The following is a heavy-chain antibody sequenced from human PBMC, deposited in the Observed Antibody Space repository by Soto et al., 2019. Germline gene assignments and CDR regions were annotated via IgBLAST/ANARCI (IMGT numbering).Heavy chain of an antibody. CDR1: GDSITGSH. V-gene: IGHV4-59*01. CDR2: IYYRGST. CDR3: ASSAIVGREVKPWFAP. D-gene: IGHD2-21*01. Sequence: SGSLALTCTVSGDSITGSHWNWIRQPLGKPLEWIGYIYYRGSTNYNPSLKSRLTLSVDTSKNQIFLRLNSVTAADTAVYYCASSAIVGREVKPWFAPWGQGILVPVS. J-gene: IGHJ5*02.